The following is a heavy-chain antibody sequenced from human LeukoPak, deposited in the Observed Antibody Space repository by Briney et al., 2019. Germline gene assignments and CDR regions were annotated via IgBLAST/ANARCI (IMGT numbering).Heavy chain of an antibody. CDR2: INSGANTI. CDR3: VRDRVGPDY. D-gene: IGHD1-26*01. Sequence: TGGSLRLSCAASGFTFSSFEMNWVRQAPGKGLEWISYINSGANTIYYADSVKGRFTISRDNAKNILYLQMNSLRAEDTAVYYCVRDRVGPDYWGQGTLVTVSS. V-gene: IGHV3-48*03. J-gene: IGHJ4*02. CDR1: GFTFSSFE.